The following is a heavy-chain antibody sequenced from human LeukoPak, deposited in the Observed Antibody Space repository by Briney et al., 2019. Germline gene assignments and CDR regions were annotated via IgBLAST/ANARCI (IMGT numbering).Heavy chain of an antibody. Sequence: ASVKVSRKASGYTFNGYYINWVRQAPGQRLEWMGWINPNSGATKFAEKFQGRVTLTGDTSVNTAYMELNNLTSDDTAVYFCARDRQYGSSWRRTSFDPWGQGTLVTVSS. CDR2: INPNSGAT. J-gene: IGHJ5*01. D-gene: IGHD6-13*01. CDR1: GYTFNGYY. CDR3: ARDRQYGSSWRRTSFDP. V-gene: IGHV1-2*02.